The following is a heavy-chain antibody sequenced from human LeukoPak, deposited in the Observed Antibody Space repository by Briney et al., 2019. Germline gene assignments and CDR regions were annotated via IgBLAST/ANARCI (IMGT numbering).Heavy chain of an antibody. Sequence: GASVKVCCKASGYTFTSYGISWVRQAPGQGLEWMGWISAYNGNTNYAQKLQGRVTMTTDTSTSTAYMELRSLRSDDTAVYYCARDGRYFDWLLPFDYWGQGTLVTVSS. CDR3: ARDGRYFDWLLPFDY. CDR2: ISAYNGNT. CDR1: GYTFTSYG. D-gene: IGHD3-9*01. J-gene: IGHJ4*02. V-gene: IGHV1-18*04.